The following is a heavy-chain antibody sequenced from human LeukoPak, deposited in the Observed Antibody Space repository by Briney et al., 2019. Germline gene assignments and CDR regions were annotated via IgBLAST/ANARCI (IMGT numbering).Heavy chain of an antibody. Sequence: PSETLSLTCTVSGGSISSSSYYWGWIRQPPGKGLEWIGSIYYTRSTYYNPSLKSRVTISVDTSKNQFSLKLTSVTAADTAVYYCARRRGMGGFDFDYWGQGTLVTVSS. CDR3: ARRRGMGGFDFDY. J-gene: IGHJ4*02. D-gene: IGHD3-16*01. CDR2: IYYTRST. V-gene: IGHV4-39*01. CDR1: GGSISSSSYY.